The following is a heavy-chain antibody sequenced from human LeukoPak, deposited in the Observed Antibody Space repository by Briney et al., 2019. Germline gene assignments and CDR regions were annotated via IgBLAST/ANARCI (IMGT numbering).Heavy chain of an antibody. CDR2: INPTGGST. Sequence: ASVKVSCKASGYTFTSSYMHWVRQAPGEGLEWMGIINPTGGSTSYAQKFQGRVTMTRDTSTSTVYMELSSLRSEDTAVYYCARDRYHKIHSVMVTAPDYWGQGTLVIVSS. D-gene: IGHD2-21*02. CDR1: GYTFTSSY. CDR3: ARDRYHKIHSVMVTAPDY. J-gene: IGHJ4*02. V-gene: IGHV1-46*01.